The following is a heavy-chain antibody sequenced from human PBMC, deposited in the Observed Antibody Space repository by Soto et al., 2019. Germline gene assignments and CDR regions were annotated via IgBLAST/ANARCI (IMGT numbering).Heavy chain of an antibody. CDR3: ARVSGRYYYDSSGLGFDY. CDR2: IIPIFGTA. Sequence: SVKVSCKASGGTFSSYAISWVRQAPGQGLEWMGGIIPIFGTANYAQKFQGRVTITADESTSTAYMELSSLRSEDTAVYYCARVSGRYYYDSSGLGFDYWGQGTLVTVSS. CDR1: GGTFSSYA. J-gene: IGHJ4*02. V-gene: IGHV1-69*13. D-gene: IGHD3-22*01.